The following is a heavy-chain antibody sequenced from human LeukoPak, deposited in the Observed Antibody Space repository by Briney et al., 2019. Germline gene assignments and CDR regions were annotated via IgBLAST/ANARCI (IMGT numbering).Heavy chain of an antibody. CDR3: AKGSPVPTVIAAAGFFDY. CDR1: GFTFSSYG. Sequence: GGSLRLSCAASGFTFSSYGMHWVRQAPGKGLVWVSRINTDETSASYADSVKGRFTISRDNSKNTLYLQMNSLRAEDTAVYYCAKGSPVPTVIAAAGFFDYWGQGTLVTVSS. D-gene: IGHD6-13*01. V-gene: IGHV3-74*01. J-gene: IGHJ4*02. CDR2: INTDETSA.